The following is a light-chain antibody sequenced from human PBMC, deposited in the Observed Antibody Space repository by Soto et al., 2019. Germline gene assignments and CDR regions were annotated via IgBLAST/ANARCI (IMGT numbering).Light chain of an antibody. CDR1: SSDIGAYNS. CDR3: SSYTSTGAGV. Sequence: QSALAQPASVSGSPGQSITISCSGTSSDIGAYNSVSWYQQHPGQVPQLMIYEVSNRPSGVSNRFSGSKSGNTASLTISGLQPEDESDYYCSSYTSTGAGVFGGGTQLTVL. V-gene: IGLV2-14*01. CDR2: EVS. J-gene: IGLJ3*02.